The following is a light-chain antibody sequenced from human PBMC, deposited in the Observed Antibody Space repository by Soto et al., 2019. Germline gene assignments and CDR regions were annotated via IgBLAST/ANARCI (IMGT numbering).Light chain of an antibody. V-gene: IGKV3-15*01. CDR1: QSVGNS. J-gene: IGKJ2*01. CDR2: GAS. CDR3: QQYSDWPPQYT. Sequence: ETVMTQSPVTLSVSPGERATLSCRASQSVGNSLAWYQQKPGQAPRLLIYGASTRATGIPARFSGSGFGTGFTLTISSLQSEDSAVYYCQQYSDWPPQYTFGQGTKLEIK.